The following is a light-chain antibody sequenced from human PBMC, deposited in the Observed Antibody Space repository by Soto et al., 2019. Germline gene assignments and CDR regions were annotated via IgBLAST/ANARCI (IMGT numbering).Light chain of an antibody. CDR2: DVS. J-gene: IGLJ1*01. CDR1: SSDVGGYNY. Sequence: QSALTQPASVSGSPGQSITISCTGTSSDVGGYNYVSWYQQHPGKAPKLMIYDVSNRPSGVSNRFSGSKSGNTASLTISGLQAEDEADYYYSSYTRSSTYVFGTGTKLTVL. V-gene: IGLV2-14*01. CDR3: SSYTRSSTYV.